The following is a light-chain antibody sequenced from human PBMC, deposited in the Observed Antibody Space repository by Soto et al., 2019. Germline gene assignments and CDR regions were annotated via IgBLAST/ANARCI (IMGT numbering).Light chain of an antibody. V-gene: IGKV1-5*03. Sequence: DIQMTQSPSTLSASVGDRVTITCRASQSISSWLAWYQQKPGKAPKLLIYKGSTLESGVPSRFSGIGSGTEFTLTIRSLQPDDFATYYCQQYNSYSTFGQGTKLEIK. CDR3: QQYNSYST. J-gene: IGKJ2*01. CDR2: KGS. CDR1: QSISSW.